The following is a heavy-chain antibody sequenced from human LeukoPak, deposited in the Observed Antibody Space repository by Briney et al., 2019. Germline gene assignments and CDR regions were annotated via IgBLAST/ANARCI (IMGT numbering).Heavy chain of an antibody. V-gene: IGHV1-2*02. CDR1: GYTFTGYY. J-gene: IGHJ4*02. CDR3: AKDAVTVATPYFDF. Sequence: ASVKVSCKASGYTFTGYYVRWVRQAPGQGLEWMGWINLNSGGTTYAQNFQGRVTMTRDTSISTAYMELSRLRSDDTAVYFCAKDAVTVATPYFDFWGQGTLVTVSS. D-gene: IGHD4-11*01. CDR2: INLNSGGT.